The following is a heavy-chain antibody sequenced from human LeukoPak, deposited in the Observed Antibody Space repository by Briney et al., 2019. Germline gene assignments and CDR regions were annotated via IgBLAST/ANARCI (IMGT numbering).Heavy chain of an antibody. J-gene: IGHJ4*02. CDR3: ARSTGPFDY. Sequence: GGSLSSSCAAPGFTFSSNSMTWVRQASGKGLEWVSYISSSYSTIDYADSVKGRFTISRDDAKNSLYLQMNSLRDEDTAVYYCARSTGPFDYWGQGTLVTVSS. CDR2: ISSSYSTI. CDR1: GFTFSSNS. V-gene: IGHV3-48*02. D-gene: IGHD1-1*01.